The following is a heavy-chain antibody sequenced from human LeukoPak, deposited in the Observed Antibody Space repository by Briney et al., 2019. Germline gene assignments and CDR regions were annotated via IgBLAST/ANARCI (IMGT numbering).Heavy chain of an antibody. V-gene: IGHV4-59*01. CDR3: ARVSVAGNSGFYYMDV. CDR2: IYYSGST. Sequence: SETLSLTCTVSGGSISTYFWSWIRQPPGKGLEWIGYIYYSGSTNYNPSLKSRVTISIDTSKNQFSLRLSSVTAADTAMYYCARVSVAGNSGFYYMDVWGKGTTVTISS. CDR1: GGSISTYF. D-gene: IGHD6-19*01. J-gene: IGHJ6*03.